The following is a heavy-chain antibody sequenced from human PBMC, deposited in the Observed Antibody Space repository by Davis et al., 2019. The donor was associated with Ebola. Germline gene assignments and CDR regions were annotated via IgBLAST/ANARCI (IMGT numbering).Heavy chain of an antibody. CDR1: GFTFYSYA. V-gene: IGHV3-23*01. CDR3: VKVWAPGWFDP. Sequence: GGSLRLSCAASGFTFYSYAMSWVRQAPGKGLEWVSAITGSGGSTYYIGSVRGRFTISRDNSKNTLYLQMSSLRAEDTAVYYCVKVWAPGWFDPWGQGTLVTVSS. D-gene: IGHD7-27*01. CDR2: ITGSGGST. J-gene: IGHJ5*02.